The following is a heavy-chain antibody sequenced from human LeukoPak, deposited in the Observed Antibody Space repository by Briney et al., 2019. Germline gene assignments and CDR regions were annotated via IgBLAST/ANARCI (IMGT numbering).Heavy chain of an antibody. CDR1: GYTFTSYA. D-gene: IGHD6-19*01. CDR2: INAGNGNT. J-gene: IGHJ4*02. CDR3: AAVPSDVNFDY. Sequence: ASVKVSCKASGYTFTSYAMHWVRQAPGQRLEWMGWINAGNGNTKYSQRFQGKVTITRDTSASTAYMELSSLRSEDTAVYYCAAVPSDVNFDYWGQGTLVTVSS. V-gene: IGHV1-3*01.